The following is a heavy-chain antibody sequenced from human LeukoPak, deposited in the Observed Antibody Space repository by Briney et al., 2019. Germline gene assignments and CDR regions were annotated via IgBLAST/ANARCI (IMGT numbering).Heavy chain of an antibody. J-gene: IGHJ3*02. V-gene: IGHV4-4*09. CDR2: IYTSGST. D-gene: IGHD2-2*01. CDR3: ARRPGVYCSSTSCINDAFDI. Sequence: SETLSLTCTVSGGSISSYYWSWIRQPPGRGLEWIGYIYTSGSTNYNPSLKSRVTISVDTSKNQFSLKLSSVTAADTAVYYCARRPGVYCSSTSCINDAFDIWGQGTMVTVSS. CDR1: GGSISSYY.